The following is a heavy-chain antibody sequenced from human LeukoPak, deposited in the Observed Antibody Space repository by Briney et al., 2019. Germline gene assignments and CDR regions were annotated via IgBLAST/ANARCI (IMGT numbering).Heavy chain of an antibody. J-gene: IGHJ4*02. CDR2: IKSKTDGGTT. CDR3: AKGGVILTGYYAF. D-gene: IGHD3-9*01. V-gene: IGHV3-15*01. Sequence: PGGSLRLSCAASGFTFSNAWMSWVRQAPGKGLEWVGRIKSKTDGGTTDYAAPVKGRFTISRDDSKNTLYLQMNSLKTEDTAVYYCAKGGVILTGYYAFWGQGTLVTVSS. CDR1: GFTFSNAW.